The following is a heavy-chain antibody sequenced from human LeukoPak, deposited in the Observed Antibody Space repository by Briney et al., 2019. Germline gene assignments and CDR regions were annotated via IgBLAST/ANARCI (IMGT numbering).Heavy chain of an antibody. Sequence: PGGSLRLSCAASGFSFSSYAMSWVRQAPGKGLEWVSGIVGSGGSTYYADSVKGRFTISRDNSKNTLYLQMNSLRAEDTAVYYCARVAGSYSGSPWGQGTLVTVSS. V-gene: IGHV3-23*01. CDR1: GFSFSSYA. D-gene: IGHD1-26*01. CDR2: IVGSGGST. J-gene: IGHJ5*02. CDR3: ARVAGSYSGSP.